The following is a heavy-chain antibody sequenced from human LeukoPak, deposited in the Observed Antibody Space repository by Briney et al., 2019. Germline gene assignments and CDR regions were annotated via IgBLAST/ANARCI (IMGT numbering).Heavy chain of an antibody. CDR2: ISGSGGRT. Sequence: GGSLRLSCAPSGFTFGSYAMSWVRQAPGKGLEWVSVISGSGGRTYYADSVKGRFTISRDNSKNTLYLRMNSLRAEDTAVYYCARGPSGYHNTGGQGTLVTVSS. D-gene: IGHD5-12*01. V-gene: IGHV3-23*01. J-gene: IGHJ4*02. CDR3: ARGPSGYHNT. CDR1: GFTFGSYA.